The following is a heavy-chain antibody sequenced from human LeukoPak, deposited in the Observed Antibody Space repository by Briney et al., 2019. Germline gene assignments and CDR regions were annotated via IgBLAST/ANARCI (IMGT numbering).Heavy chain of an antibody. CDR2: VSGSGGST. J-gene: IGHJ4*02. CDR1: GFTFSSFA. Sequence: GGSLRLSCAASGFTFSSFAMSWVRQAPGKGLEWVSAVSGSGGSTYYADSVKGRFTISRDNSKNTLYLQMNSLRDEDTALYYCAKGGPLQWLRFDYWGQGTLVTVSS. V-gene: IGHV3-23*01. CDR3: AKGGPLQWLRFDY. D-gene: IGHD5-12*01.